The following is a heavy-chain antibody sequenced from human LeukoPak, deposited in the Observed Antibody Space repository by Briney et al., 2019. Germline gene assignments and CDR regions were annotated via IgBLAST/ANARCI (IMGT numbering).Heavy chain of an antibody. CDR2: IYTSGST. CDR1: GGSISSYY. CDR3: ARKGYYGSGSYSRVYYYGMDV. V-gene: IGHV4-4*09. Sequence: SETLSLTCTVSGGSISSYYWSWIRQPPGKGLEWIGYIYTSGSTNYNPSLKSRVTISVDTSKNQFSLKLSSVTAADTAVYYCARKGYYGSGSYSRVYYYGMDVWGQGTTVTVSS. D-gene: IGHD3-10*01. J-gene: IGHJ6*02.